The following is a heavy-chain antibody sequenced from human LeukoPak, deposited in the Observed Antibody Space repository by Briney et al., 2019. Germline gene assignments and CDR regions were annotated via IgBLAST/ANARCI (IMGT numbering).Heavy chain of an antibody. J-gene: IGHJ4*02. CDR1: GGSFSGYY. CDR2: INHSGST. Sequence: SETLSLTCAVYGGSFSGYYWSWIRQPPGKGLEWMGEINHSGSTNYNPSLKSRVTISVDTSKNQFSLKLSSVTAADTAVYYCARVTGDSSGYYQVVFDYWGQGTLVTVSS. D-gene: IGHD3-22*01. CDR3: ARVTGDSSGYYQVVFDY. V-gene: IGHV4-34*01.